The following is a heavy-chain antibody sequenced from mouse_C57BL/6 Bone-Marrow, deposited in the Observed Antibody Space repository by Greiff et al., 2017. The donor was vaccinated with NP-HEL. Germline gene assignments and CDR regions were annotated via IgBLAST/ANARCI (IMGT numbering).Heavy chain of an antibody. CDR3: ARYDYDPYYAMDY. V-gene: IGHV5-17*01. CDR1: GFTFSDYG. Sequence: EVMLVESGGGLVKPGGSLKLSCAASGFTFSDYGMHWVRQAPEKGLEWVAYISSGSSTIYYADTVKGRFTISRDKAKNTLFLQMTSLRSEDTAMYYCARYDYDPYYAMDYWGQGTSVTVSS. CDR2: ISSGSSTI. D-gene: IGHD2-4*01. J-gene: IGHJ4*01.